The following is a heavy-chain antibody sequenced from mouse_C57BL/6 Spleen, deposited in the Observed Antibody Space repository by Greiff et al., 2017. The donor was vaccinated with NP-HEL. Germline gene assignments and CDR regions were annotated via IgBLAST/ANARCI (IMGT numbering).Heavy chain of an antibody. CDR1: GFTFSSYG. Sequence: EVQVVESGGDLVKPGGSLKLSCAASGFTFSSYGMSWVRQTPDKRLEWVATISSGGSYTYYPDSVKGRFTISRDNAKNTLYLQMSSLKSEDTAMYYCARHVGGYLRSFAYWGQGTLVTVSA. CDR3: ARHVGGYLRSFAY. CDR2: ISSGGSYT. J-gene: IGHJ3*01. D-gene: IGHD2-3*01. V-gene: IGHV5-6*01.